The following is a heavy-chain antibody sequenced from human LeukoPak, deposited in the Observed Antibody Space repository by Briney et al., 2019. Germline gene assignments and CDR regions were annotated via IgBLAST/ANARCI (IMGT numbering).Heavy chain of an antibody. CDR3: AKDAPRTSGWYYYMDV. D-gene: IGHD6-19*01. J-gene: IGHJ6*03. V-gene: IGHV3-23*01. CDR2: ISNGGDRA. Sequence: PGGSLRLSCAASGFTFTNFDMVWVRQAPGKGLEWVSGISNGGDRAYYADSVKGRFTISRDNSKSALFPQMKSLRVDDTAIYYCAKDAPRTSGWYYYMDVWGKGTTVTISS. CDR1: GFTFTNFD.